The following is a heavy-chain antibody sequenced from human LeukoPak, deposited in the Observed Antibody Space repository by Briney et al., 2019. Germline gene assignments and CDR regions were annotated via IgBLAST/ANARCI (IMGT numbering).Heavy chain of an antibody. Sequence: PSETLSLTCTVSGVPIDNYCWTWIRQPPGKRLEWIGYVYSSGNTNYNPSLKSRVTISFGTSKNQFSLKLSSVTAADTALYYCARQWGTRFDIWGQGTMVVVSS. D-gene: IGHD3-16*01. CDR2: VYSSGNT. J-gene: IGHJ3*02. V-gene: IGHV4-59*08. CDR3: ARQWGTRFDI. CDR1: GVPIDNYC.